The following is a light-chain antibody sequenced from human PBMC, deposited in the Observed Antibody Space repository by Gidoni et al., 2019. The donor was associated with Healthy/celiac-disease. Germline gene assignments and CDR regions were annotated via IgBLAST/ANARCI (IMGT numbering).Light chain of an antibody. CDR1: QSVSSY. CDR2: DAS. CDR3: QQRSNWPFT. V-gene: IGKV3-11*01. J-gene: IGKJ3*01. Sequence: EIVLTQSPATLSLSPGERATLSCRASQSVSSYLAWYQQKPGQAPRLLIYDASSRATGIPARFSASGSGTDFTLTISSLEPEDFAVYYCQQRSNWPFTFXPXTKVDIK.